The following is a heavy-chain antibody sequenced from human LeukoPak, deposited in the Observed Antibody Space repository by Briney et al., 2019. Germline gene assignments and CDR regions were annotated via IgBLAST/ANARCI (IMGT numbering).Heavy chain of an antibody. V-gene: IGHV3-74*01. CDR1: GFTFSSYW. CDR3: ARGGGLDV. Sequence: PGGSLRGSCAASGFTFSSYWMNWVRQAPGKGLVWVSRIASDGSSTTYADSVKGRFSISRDNAKNTLYLQMSNLRAEDTAVYFCARGGGLDVWGQGATVTVSS. J-gene: IGHJ6*02. CDR2: IASDGSST. D-gene: IGHD3-16*01.